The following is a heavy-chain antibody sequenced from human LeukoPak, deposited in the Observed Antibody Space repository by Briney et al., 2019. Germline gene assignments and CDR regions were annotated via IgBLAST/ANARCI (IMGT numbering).Heavy chain of an antibody. CDR2: IYPDDSTT. CDR1: GYSFTTYW. D-gene: IGHD3-10*01. CDR3: ARQGDPPREDFDF. Sequence: GESLKISCEAFGYSFTTYWIGWVRQMPGKGLEWVGTIYPDDSTTKYGPSFQGQVTISVDTSITTAYLRWNSLKASDTAIYYCARQGDPPREDFDFWGQGTLVTVSP. V-gene: IGHV5-51*01. J-gene: IGHJ4*02.